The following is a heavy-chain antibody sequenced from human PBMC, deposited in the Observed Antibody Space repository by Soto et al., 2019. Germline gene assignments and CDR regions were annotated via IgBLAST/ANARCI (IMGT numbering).Heavy chain of an antibody. CDR3: AREGTRTTLGY. J-gene: IGHJ4*02. CDR2: IYHSGST. D-gene: IGHD1-1*01. CDR1: GGSVSTTSYY. V-gene: IGHV4-61*01. Sequence: QVQLQESGPGLVKPSETLSLSCTVSGGSVSTTSYYWSWIRQPPGKGLEWIGYIYHSGSTNYNPSLKSRVTISVDTSKNQFSLKLSSVTAADTAIYYCAREGTRTTLGYWGQGTLVTVSS.